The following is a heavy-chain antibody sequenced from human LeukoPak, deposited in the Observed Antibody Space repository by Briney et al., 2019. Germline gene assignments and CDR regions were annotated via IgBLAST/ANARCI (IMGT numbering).Heavy chain of an antibody. CDR3: AKDYYDSSGYSHFDY. J-gene: IGHJ4*02. Sequence: GGSLRLSCAASGFTFSSYGMHWVRQAPGKGLEWVAFIRYDGSNKYYADSVKGRFTISRDNSKNTLYLQMNSLRAEDTAVYYCAKDYYDSSGYSHFDYWGQGTLVTVSS. CDR2: IRYDGSNK. D-gene: IGHD3-22*01. V-gene: IGHV3-30*02. CDR1: GFTFSSYG.